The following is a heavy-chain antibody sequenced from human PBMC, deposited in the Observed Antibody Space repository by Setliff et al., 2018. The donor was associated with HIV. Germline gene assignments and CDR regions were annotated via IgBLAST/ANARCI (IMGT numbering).Heavy chain of an antibody. CDR1: GYSISSGYY. V-gene: IGHV4-38-2*02. J-gene: IGHJ3*02. CDR2: IYHAGNT. Sequence: PWETLSLTCTVTGYSISSGYYWAWIRQPPGKGLEWIGHIYHAGNTYYNPSLKSRVTISVDTSKNQISLRLNSLTAADTALYYCARGTTLNVVPDAFDIWGQGAMVTVSS. CDR3: ARGTTLNVVPDAFDI. D-gene: IGHD4-17*01.